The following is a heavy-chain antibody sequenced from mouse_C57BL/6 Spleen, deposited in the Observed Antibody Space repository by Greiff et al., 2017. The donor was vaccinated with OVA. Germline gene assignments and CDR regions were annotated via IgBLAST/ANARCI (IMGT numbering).Heavy chain of an antibody. Sequence: VQLKQSGAELVRPGASVKLSCTASGFNIKDDYMHWVKQRPDQGLAWIGWIDPANGDTEYASKFQGKATITADTSSDTAYLQLSILTSEDTAIYNCTLDSSGHFDDWGQGTTLTVSS. D-gene: IGHD3-2*02. CDR2: IDPANGDT. V-gene: IGHV14-4*01. J-gene: IGHJ2*01. CDR1: GFNIKDDY. CDR3: TLDSSGHFDD.